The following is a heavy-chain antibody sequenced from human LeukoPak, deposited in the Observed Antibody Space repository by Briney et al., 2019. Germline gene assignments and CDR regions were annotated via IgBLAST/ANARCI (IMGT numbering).Heavy chain of an antibody. CDR2: INAGNGNT. Sequence: GASVKVSCKASGYTFTTYAVHWVRQAPGQRLEWMGWINAGNGNTKYSQKFQGRVTITRDTSASTAYMDLSSLRSEDTAVYYCARSLDYYGSGSYPTGDYWGQGTLVTVSS. CDR3: ARSLDYYGSGSYPTGDY. CDR1: GYTFTTYA. D-gene: IGHD3-10*01. V-gene: IGHV1-3*01. J-gene: IGHJ4*02.